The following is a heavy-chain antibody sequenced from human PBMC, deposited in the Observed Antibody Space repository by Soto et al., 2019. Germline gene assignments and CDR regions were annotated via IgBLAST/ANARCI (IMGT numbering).Heavy chain of an antibody. V-gene: IGHV3-48*01. CDR3: ARRNSGSDYAFDY. Sequence: PGGSLRLSCAASGFTFSGYSMDWVRQAPGKGLEWVSYISGSSRTIYYADSVKGRFTISRDNAKKSVYLQMNSLRAEDTAVYYCARRNSGSDYAFDYWAQGTLVTVS. J-gene: IGHJ4*02. CDR1: GFTFSGYS. CDR2: ISGSSRTI. D-gene: IGHD5-12*01.